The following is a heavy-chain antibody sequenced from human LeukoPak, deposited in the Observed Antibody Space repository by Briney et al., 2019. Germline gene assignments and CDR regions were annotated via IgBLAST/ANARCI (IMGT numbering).Heavy chain of an antibody. V-gene: IGHV3-23*01. J-gene: IGHJ4*02. CDR1: GFTFSSYA. CDR2: ISGSGGST. D-gene: IGHD4-17*01. CDR3: AKARDDYGDYPKDY. Sequence: PGGSLTLSCAASGFTFSSYAMSWVRQAPGKGQEWVSAISGSGGSTYYADSVKGRFTISRDNSKNTLYLQMNSLRAEDTAVYYCAKARDDYGDYPKDYWGQGTLVTVSS.